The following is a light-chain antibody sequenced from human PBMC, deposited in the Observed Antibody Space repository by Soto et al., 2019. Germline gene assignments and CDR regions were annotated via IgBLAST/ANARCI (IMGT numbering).Light chain of an antibody. V-gene: IGLV2-23*01. CDR1: SKDIGTYNL. CDR3: CTYAGSQLLSV. Sequence: QSVRSQPASVSGSPGKSVTISCAGTSKDIGTYNLVSWYQQRPGTAPKLLIYETKERPSGVSSRFSGSKSGNTASLTISGLQTDDEADYLCCTYAGSQLLSVLGTGTKVTV. J-gene: IGLJ1*01. CDR2: ETK.